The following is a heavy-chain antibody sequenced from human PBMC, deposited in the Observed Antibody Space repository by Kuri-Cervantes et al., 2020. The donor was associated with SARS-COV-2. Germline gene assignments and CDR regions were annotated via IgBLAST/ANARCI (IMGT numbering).Heavy chain of an antibody. V-gene: IGHV5-10-1*01. Sequence: GESLKISCQGSGHSFKNFWISWVRQMPGKGLEWMGRIDPSDSYTHYNPSFQGHVTISADKSISTAYLEWSSLRASDTAMYFCAREMSESTSGSWFDPWGQGTLVTVSS. CDR2: IDPSDSYT. CDR1: GHSFKNFW. D-gene: IGHD1-1*01. J-gene: IGHJ5*02. CDR3: AREMSESTSGSWFDP.